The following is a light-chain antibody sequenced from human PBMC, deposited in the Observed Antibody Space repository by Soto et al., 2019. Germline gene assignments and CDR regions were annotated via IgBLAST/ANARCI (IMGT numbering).Light chain of an antibody. CDR1: SSDVGDYNF. Sequence: ALTQPPSASGSPGQSVTISCTRTSSDVGDYNFVSWYQQHPGKAPKLMIYEVNKRPSGVPDRFSGSKSGNTASLTVSGLQAEDEADYYCASYAGSNNFVFGTGTKVTV. CDR3: ASYAGSNNFV. CDR2: EVN. J-gene: IGLJ1*01. V-gene: IGLV2-8*01.